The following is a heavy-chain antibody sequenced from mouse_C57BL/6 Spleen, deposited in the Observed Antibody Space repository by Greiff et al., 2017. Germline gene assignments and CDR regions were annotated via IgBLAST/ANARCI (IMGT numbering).Heavy chain of an antibody. J-gene: IGHJ2*01. CDR2: IDPSDSYT. Sequence: VQLQQPGAELVKPGASVKLSCKASGYTFTSYWMQWEKQRPGQGLEWIGEIDPSDSYTNYNQKFKGKATLTVDTSSSTAYMQLSSLTSEDSAVYYCARGATVVATNYFDYWGQGTTLTVSS. D-gene: IGHD1-1*01. CDR3: ARGATVVATNYFDY. CDR1: GYTFTSYW. V-gene: IGHV1-50*01.